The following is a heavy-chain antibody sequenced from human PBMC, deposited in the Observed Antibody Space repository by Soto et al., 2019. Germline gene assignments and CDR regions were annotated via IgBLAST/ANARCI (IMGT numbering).Heavy chain of an antibody. D-gene: IGHD6-19*01. Sequence: SETLSLTCTVSGGSISSGDYYWSWIRQPPGKGLEWIGYIYYSGSTYYNPSLKSRVTISVDTSKNQFSLKLSSVTAADTAVYYCALGYSSGYYLGYWGQGTLVTVSS. CDR2: IYYSGST. J-gene: IGHJ4*02. V-gene: IGHV4-30-4*01. CDR3: ALGYSSGYYLGY. CDR1: GGSISSGDYY.